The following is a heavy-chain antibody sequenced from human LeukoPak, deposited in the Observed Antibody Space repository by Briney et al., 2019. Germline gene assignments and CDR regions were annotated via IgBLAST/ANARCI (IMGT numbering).Heavy chain of an antibody. Sequence: ASVKVSCKASGGTFSSYAISWVRQAPGQWLEWMGGIIPIFGTANYAQKFQGRVTITADESTSTAYMELSSLRSEDTAVYYCARASVGRGYSGYDYQGYYFDYWGQGTLVTVSS. CDR1: GGTFSSYA. D-gene: IGHD5-12*01. CDR2: IIPIFGTA. V-gene: IGHV1-69*01. CDR3: ARASVGRGYSGYDYQGYYFDY. J-gene: IGHJ4*02.